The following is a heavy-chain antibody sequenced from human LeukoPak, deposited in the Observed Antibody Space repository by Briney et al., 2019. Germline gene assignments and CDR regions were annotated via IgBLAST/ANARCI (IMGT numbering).Heavy chain of an antibody. CDR3: ASKFGESYHYYYGLDV. Sequence: GGPLRLSCAAFGFKSSISAMSWVRQAPGKGLEWVSVLGGSGETTNYADSVKGRFTISRDRSKTTVFLQMNSLRVEDTGVYYCASKFGESYHYYYGLDVWGQGTAVTVSS. CDR2: LGGSGETT. V-gene: IGHV3-23*01. D-gene: IGHD3-10*01. J-gene: IGHJ6*02. CDR1: GFKSSISA.